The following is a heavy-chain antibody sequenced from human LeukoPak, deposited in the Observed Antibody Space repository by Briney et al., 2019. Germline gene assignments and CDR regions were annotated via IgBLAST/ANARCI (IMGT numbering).Heavy chain of an antibody. V-gene: IGHV4-61*02. CDR2: IYTSGST. J-gene: IGHJ5*02. Sequence: SQTLSLTCTVSGGSVSSGSYYWSWIRQPAGKGLEWIGRIYTSGSTNYNPSLKSRVTISVDTSKNQFSLKLSSVTAADTAVYYCATTYYDFWSGYYSGGWFDPWGQGTLVTVSS. CDR1: GGSVSSGSYY. D-gene: IGHD3-3*01. CDR3: ATTYYDFWSGYYSGGWFDP.